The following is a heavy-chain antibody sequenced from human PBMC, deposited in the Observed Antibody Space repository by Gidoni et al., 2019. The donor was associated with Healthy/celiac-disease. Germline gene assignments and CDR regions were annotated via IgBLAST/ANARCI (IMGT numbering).Heavy chain of an antibody. CDR2: IYSGGST. J-gene: IGHJ3*02. Sequence: EVQLVESGGGLIQPGGSLRLSCAASGFTVSSNYMSWVRQAPGKGLEWVSVIYSGGSTYYADSVKGRFTISRDNSKNTLYLQMNSLRAEDTAVYYCARASTIFGVENPSDAFDIWGQGTMVTVSS. D-gene: IGHD3-3*01. V-gene: IGHV3-53*01. CDR3: ARASTIFGVENPSDAFDI. CDR1: GFTVSSNY.